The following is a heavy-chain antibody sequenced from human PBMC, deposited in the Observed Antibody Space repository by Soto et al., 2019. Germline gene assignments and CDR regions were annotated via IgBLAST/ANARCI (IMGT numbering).Heavy chain of an antibody. V-gene: IGHV1-69*13. D-gene: IGHD4-4*01. CDR2: IIPIFGTA. CDR3: ARDSSRFGSPVTTNFDY. J-gene: IGHJ4*02. Sequence: SVKVSCKASGGTFSSYAISWVRQAPGQGLEWMGGIIPIFGTANYAQKFQGRVTITADESTSTAYMELSSLRSEDTAVYYCARDSSRFGSPVTTNFDYWGQGTLVTVSS. CDR1: GGTFSSYA.